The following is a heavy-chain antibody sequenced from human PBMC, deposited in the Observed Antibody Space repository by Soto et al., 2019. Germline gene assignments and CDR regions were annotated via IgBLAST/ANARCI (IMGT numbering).Heavy chain of an antibody. J-gene: IGHJ4*02. CDR1: GGSISSYY. CDR3: ARSYDFWSGYPDY. D-gene: IGHD3-3*01. Sequence: SETLSLTCTVSGGSISSYYWSWIRQPPGKGLEWIGYIYYSGSTNYNPSLKSRVTISVDTSKNQFSLKLSSVTAADTAVYYCARSYDFWSGYPDYWGRGTLVTVSS. V-gene: IGHV4-59*01. CDR2: IYYSGST.